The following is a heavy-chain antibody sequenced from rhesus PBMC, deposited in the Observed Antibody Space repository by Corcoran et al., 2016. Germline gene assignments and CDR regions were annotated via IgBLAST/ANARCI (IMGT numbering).Heavy chain of an antibody. V-gene: IGHV4-106*01. Sequence: QVQLQESGPGLVKPSETLSLTCAVSGGSISDDYYWSWIRQPPGKGLEWIGYIYGSGGGTNYNPSLKNRVTISIDTSQNQFSLKLSSVTAVDTAVYYCARPYSSWTDDAFDFWGQGLRVTVSS. D-gene: IGHD6-13*01. CDR3: ARPYSSWTDDAFDF. J-gene: IGHJ3*01. CDR1: GGSISDDYY. CDR2: IYGSGGGT.